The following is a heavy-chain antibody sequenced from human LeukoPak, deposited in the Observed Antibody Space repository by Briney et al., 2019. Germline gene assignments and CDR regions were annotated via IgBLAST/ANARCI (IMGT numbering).Heavy chain of an antibody. CDR1: GYILTRYA. Sequence: ASVKVSCKASGYILTRYAMNWVRQAPGQGLEWMGWINTNTGNPTYAQGFTGRFVFSLDTSVSTAYLQISSLKAEDTAVYHCASVRGYSGYELDYWGQGTLVTVSS. V-gene: IGHV7-4-1*02. J-gene: IGHJ4*02. D-gene: IGHD5-12*01. CDR3: ASVRGYSGYELDY. CDR2: INTNTGNP.